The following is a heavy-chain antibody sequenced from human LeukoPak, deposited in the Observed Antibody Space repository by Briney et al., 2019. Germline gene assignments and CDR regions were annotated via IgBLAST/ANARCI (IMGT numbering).Heavy chain of an antibody. J-gene: IGHJ4*02. CDR3: AKHWGGSGLWLYDH. CDR2: ISWNSGSI. D-gene: IGHD7-27*01. CDR1: GFTFDDYA. V-gene: IGHV3-9*01. Sequence: PGRSLRLSCAASGFTFDDYAMHWVRQAPGKGLEWVSGISWNSGSIGYADSVKGRFTISRDNSKNTLYLQMNSLRAEDTAVYYCAKHWGGSGLWLYDHWGQGTLVTVSS.